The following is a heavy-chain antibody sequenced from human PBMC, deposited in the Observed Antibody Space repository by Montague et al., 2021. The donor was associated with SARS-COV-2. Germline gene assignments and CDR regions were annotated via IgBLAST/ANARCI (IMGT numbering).Heavy chain of an antibody. CDR1: GDSVSSNSAA. CDR2: TYYRSKWYN. CDR3: SRQPLGYDFVYYYYGMDV. V-gene: IGHV6-1*01. Sequence: CAISGDSVSSNSAAWNWIRQSPSRGLEWLGRTYYRSKWYNDYAVSVKSRITINPDTSKNQFSLQLNSVTPENTAVYYCSRQPLGYDFVYYYYGMDVWGQGTTVTVSS. D-gene: IGHD5-12*01. J-gene: IGHJ6*02.